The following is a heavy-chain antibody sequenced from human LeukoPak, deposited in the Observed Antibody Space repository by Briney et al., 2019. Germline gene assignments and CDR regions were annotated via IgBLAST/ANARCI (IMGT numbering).Heavy chain of an antibody. V-gene: IGHV1-46*01. CDR1: GYTFTNYY. CDR2: IVPSGGAT. D-gene: IGHD1-1*01. J-gene: IGHJ4*02. CDR3: AREEDGGTLDY. Sequence: ASVKVSCKASGYTFTNYYIYWVRQAPGQGLEWMGIIVPSGGATNYPQKFQGRVTMTRDTSTTTVYMELSSLNSDDTAIYYCAREEDGGTLDYWGQGTLFTVSS.